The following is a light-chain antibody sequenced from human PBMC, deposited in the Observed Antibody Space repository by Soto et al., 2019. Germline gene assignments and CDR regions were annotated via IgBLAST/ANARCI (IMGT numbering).Light chain of an antibody. Sequence: DIQMTQSPSSVSAPVGDRVTISCRARQDISKWLAWFQQKPGKAPKLLISAASTLQSGVPSRFSGSGSGTDFTRTIQCLQPEDIRAYYCQQASSFPHSFGRGTHIVIK. J-gene: IGKJ2*01. V-gene: IGKV1-12*01. CDR1: QDISKW. CDR3: QQASSFPHS. CDR2: AAS.